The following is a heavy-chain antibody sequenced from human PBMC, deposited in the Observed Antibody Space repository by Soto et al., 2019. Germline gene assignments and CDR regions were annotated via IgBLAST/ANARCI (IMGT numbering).Heavy chain of an antibody. CDR3: TRGSYYYDSSGYPRIAFDI. V-gene: IGHV3-21*01. J-gene: IGHJ3*02. CDR2: ISSSSSYI. CDR1: GFTFSSYS. Sequence: EVQLVESGGGLVKPGGSLRLSCAASGFTFSSYSMNWVRQAPGKGLEWVSSISSSSSYIYYADSVKGRFTISRDNAKNSLYLQMNSLRAEDTAVYYCTRGSYYYDSSGYPRIAFDIWGQGTMVTVSS. D-gene: IGHD3-22*01.